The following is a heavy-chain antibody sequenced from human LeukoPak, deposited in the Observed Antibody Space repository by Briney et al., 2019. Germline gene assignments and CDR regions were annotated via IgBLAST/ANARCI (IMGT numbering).Heavy chain of an antibody. CDR1: VYTFTSYA. D-gene: IGHD2-2*01. CDR3: ARGRRAAPLMPNSYYMDV. V-gene: IGHV1-8*03. Sequence: ASVKGSCTTSVYTFTSYAIYWVRQATGHGLEWMGWMNPNSGHTGYAQKFQGRVTITRNTSISTAYMELSSLRSEDTAVYYCARGRRAAPLMPNSYYMDVRGKGTTVTVSS. CDR2: MNPNSGHT. J-gene: IGHJ6*03.